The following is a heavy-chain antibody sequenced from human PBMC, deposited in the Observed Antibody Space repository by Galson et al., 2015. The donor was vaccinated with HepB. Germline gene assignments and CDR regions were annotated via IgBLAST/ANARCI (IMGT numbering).Heavy chain of an antibody. V-gene: IGHV3-13*01. CDR1: GFTFSNYA. CDR3: ARADRTTNWSPEY. CDR2: IGGGGDT. Sequence: SLRLSCAASGFTFSNYAMYWVRQSLDKGLEWVSAIGGGGDTYYSASARGRVTLCLEKTKDSLFLQMNGLRAGDTAVYYCARADRTTNWSPEYWGQGTLVTVSS. D-gene: IGHD1-1*01. J-gene: IGHJ4*02.